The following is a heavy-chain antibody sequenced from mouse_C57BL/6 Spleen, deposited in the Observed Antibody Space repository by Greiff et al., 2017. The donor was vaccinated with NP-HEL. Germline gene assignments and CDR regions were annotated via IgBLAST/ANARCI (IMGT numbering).Heavy chain of an antibody. D-gene: IGHD3-2*02. J-gene: IGHJ2*01. CDR2: IDPSDSYT. CDR3: ARGGYDGFYFDY. CDR1: GYTFTSYW. Sequence: QVQLQQPGAELVMPGASVKLSCKASGYTFTSYWMHWVKQRPGQGLEWIGEIDPSDSYTNYNQKFKGKSTLTVDKSSSTAYMQLSSLTSEDSAVYYCARGGYDGFYFDYWGQGTTLTVSS. V-gene: IGHV1-69*01.